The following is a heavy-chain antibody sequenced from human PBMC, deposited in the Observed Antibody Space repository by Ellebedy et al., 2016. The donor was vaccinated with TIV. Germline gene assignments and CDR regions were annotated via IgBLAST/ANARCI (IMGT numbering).Heavy chain of an antibody. CDR1: GGSFSGYY. CDR3: ARDHKDSSGYYDYYYYGMDV. CDR2: INHSGST. D-gene: IGHD3-22*01. J-gene: IGHJ6*02. V-gene: IGHV4-34*01. Sequence: SETLSLXXAVYGGSFSGYYWSWIRQPPGKGLEWIGEINHSGSTNYNPSLKSRVTISVDKSKNQFSLKLSSVTAADTAVYYCARDHKDSSGYYDYYYYGMDVWGQGTTVTVSS.